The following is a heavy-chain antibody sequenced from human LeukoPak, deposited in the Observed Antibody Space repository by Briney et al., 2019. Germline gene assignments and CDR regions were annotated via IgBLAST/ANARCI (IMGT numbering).Heavy chain of an antibody. CDR1: GFTFTNSW. CDR3: ARGSCSGGSCYYY. Sequence: GGSLRLSCAASGFTFTNSWVHWVRQAPGKGLAWVSRINNDGSSTSYADSVKGRFTISRDNAKNTLYLQMNSLRAEDTAVYYCARGSCSGGSCYYYWGQGTLVTVSS. D-gene: IGHD2-15*01. V-gene: IGHV3-74*01. J-gene: IGHJ4*02. CDR2: INNDGSST.